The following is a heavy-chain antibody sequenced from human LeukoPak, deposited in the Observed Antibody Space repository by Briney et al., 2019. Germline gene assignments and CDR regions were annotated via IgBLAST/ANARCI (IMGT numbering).Heavy chain of an antibody. V-gene: IGHV3-11*01. CDR2: ISGSGSDI. Sequence: GGSLRLSCVVSGFGFSDSYMTWIRQTPGKGLEWLAYISGSGSDIYYADSVKGRFTISRDNSKNTLYLQMNSLRAEDTAVYYCAKMLYGSGSYYDFDYWGQGTLVTVSS. CDR1: GFGFSDSY. CDR3: AKMLYGSGSYYDFDY. D-gene: IGHD3-10*01. J-gene: IGHJ4*02.